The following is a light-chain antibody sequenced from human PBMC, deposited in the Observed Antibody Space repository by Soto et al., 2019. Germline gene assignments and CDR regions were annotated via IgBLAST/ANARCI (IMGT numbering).Light chain of an antibody. CDR3: QQYGDSPIT. CDR1: QSVRNNY. Sequence: EIVLTQSPGTLSLSPGERATLSCRASQSVRNNYLAWYQQRPGQGPRLLIYGASNRATGIPDRISGNGSGTDFTLTITGLEPEDFALYYCQQYGDSPITFGQGTRLEIK. V-gene: IGKV3-20*01. CDR2: GAS. J-gene: IGKJ5*01.